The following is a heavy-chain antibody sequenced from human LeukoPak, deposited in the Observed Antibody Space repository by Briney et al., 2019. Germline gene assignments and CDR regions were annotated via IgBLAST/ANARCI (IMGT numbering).Heavy chain of an antibody. CDR2: ISSSSSYI. J-gene: IGHJ4*02. Sequence: PGGSLRLSCADSGFTFSSYSMNWVRQAPGKGLEWVSSISSSSSYIYYANSVRGRITISRANDKNSLFLQMTSLRAEDPAVYYCAKSHAYSYDPVDYWGQGTLVTVCS. CDR3: AKSHAYSYDPVDY. V-gene: IGHV3-21*01. D-gene: IGHD5-18*01. CDR1: GFTFSSYS.